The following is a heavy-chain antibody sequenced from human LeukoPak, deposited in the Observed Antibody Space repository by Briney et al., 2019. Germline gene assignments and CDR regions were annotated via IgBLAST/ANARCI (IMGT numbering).Heavy chain of an antibody. CDR2: ISSTGSNI. D-gene: IGHD3-22*01. CDR1: GFTFSTYE. CDR3: AATYYYDGSGDY. V-gene: IGHV3-48*03. Sequence: GGALRLSCAASGFTFSTYEMNWVRQAPGKGLEWVSYISSTGSNIYYADSVKGRFTISRDNAKNSLYLLMNSLRTEDTAVYYCAATYYYDGSGDYWGQGTLVTVSS. J-gene: IGHJ4*02.